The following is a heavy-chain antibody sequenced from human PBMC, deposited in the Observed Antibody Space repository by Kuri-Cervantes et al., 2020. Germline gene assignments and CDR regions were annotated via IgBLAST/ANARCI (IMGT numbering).Heavy chain of an antibody. CDR3: AREGSSWFFGAFDI. Sequence: ASVKVSCKASGYTFTSYAMNWVRQAPGQGLEWMGWINTNTGNPTYAQGFTGRFVFSLDTSVGTAYLQISSLKAEDTAVYYCAREGSSWFFGAFDIWGQGTMVTVSS. J-gene: IGHJ3*02. D-gene: IGHD6-13*01. V-gene: IGHV7-4-1*02. CDR1: GYTFTSYA. CDR2: INTNTGNP.